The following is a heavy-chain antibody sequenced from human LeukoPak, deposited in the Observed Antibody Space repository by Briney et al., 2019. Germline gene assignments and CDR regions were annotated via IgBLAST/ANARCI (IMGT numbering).Heavy chain of an antibody. CDR1: GFTFSNAW. D-gene: IGHD6-13*01. Sequence: GSLRLSCAASGFTFSNAWMSWIRQPPGKGLEWIGEINHSGSTNYNPSLKSRVTISVDTSKNQFSLKLSSVTAADTAVYYCARRGFSSSWYFDYWGQGTLVTVSS. CDR2: INHSGST. J-gene: IGHJ4*02. V-gene: IGHV4-34*01. CDR3: ARRGFSSSWYFDY.